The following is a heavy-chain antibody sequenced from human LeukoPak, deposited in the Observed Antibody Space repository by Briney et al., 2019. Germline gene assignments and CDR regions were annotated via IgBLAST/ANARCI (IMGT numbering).Heavy chain of an antibody. J-gene: IGHJ5*02. D-gene: IGHD6-13*01. CDR2: IYYSGST. Sequence: SETLSLTCTVSGGSISSSSYYWGWVRQPPGKGLEWIGSIYYSGSTYYNPSLKSRVTISVDTSKNQFSLKLSSVTAADTAVYYCAREGIAPSARYNWFDPWGQGTLVTVSS. V-gene: IGHV4-39*07. CDR3: AREGIAPSARYNWFDP. CDR1: GGSISSSSYY.